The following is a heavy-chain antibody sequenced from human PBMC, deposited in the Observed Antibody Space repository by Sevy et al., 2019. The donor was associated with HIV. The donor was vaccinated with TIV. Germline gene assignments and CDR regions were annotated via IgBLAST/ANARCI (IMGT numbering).Heavy chain of an antibody. CDR2: IGTAGDT. CDR3: ARDRYYGSGKYYYGMDV. J-gene: IGHJ6*02. V-gene: IGHV3-13*01. CDR1: GFTFSSYD. D-gene: IGHD3-10*01. Sequence: GGSLRLSCAASGFTFSSYDMHWVRQATGKGLEWVSAIGTAGDTYYPGSVKGRFTISRENAKNSLYLQMNSLRAGDTAVYYCARDRYYGSGKYYYGMDVWGQGTTVTVSS.